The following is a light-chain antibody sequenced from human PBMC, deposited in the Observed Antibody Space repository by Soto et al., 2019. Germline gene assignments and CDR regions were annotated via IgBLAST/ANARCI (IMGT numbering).Light chain of an antibody. CDR2: SNS. J-gene: IGLJ3*02. Sequence: QSVLTQPPSASGTPGQRVTISCSGSSSNIGSNIVHWYQQLPGTAPKLLIYSNSQRPSGVPDRISGSKSGTSASLAISGLRSEDEADYYCAAWDDSLSGVFGGGTKVTVL. CDR3: AAWDDSLSGV. V-gene: IGLV1-47*01. CDR1: SSNIGSNI.